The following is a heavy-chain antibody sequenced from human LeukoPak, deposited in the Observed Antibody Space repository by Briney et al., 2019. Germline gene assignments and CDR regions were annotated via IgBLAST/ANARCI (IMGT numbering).Heavy chain of an antibody. Sequence: SKTLSLTCAVSGGSIGDGYWWGWVRSPPGKGLGWIGEIFHSWSTNNNPSLKSRVTISMDKSKNQFSLRLSSVTAADTAVYYCASGHPTGGKRVYFDYWGQGTLVTVSS. CDR3: ASGHPTGGKRVYFDY. V-gene: IGHV4-4*02. J-gene: IGHJ4*02. CDR2: IFHSWST. D-gene: IGHD7-27*01. CDR1: GGSIGDGYW.